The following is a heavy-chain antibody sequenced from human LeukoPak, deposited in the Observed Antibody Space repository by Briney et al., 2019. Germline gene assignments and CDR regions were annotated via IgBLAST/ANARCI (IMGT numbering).Heavy chain of an antibody. J-gene: IGHJ4*02. Sequence: ASVKVSCKASGYTFTSYAMNWVRQAPGQGLEWMGWINTNTGYPTYAQGFTGRFVFSLDTSVSTAYLQISSLKAEDTAVYYCARRGERGIVVVNFDYWGQGTLVTVSS. D-gene: IGHD3-22*01. CDR1: GYTFTSYA. CDR2: INTNTGYP. V-gene: IGHV7-4-1*02. CDR3: ARRGERGIVVVNFDY.